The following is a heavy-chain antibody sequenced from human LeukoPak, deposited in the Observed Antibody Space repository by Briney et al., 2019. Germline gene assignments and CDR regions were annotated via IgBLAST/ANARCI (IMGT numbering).Heavy chain of an antibody. J-gene: IGHJ6*03. CDR3: ARGITIFGVVGIHNYYYYMDV. Sequence: GASVKVSCKASGYTFTNYAMNWVRQAPGQGLEWMGWINPNSGGTNYAQKFQGRVTMTRDTSISTAYMELSRLRSDDTAVYYCARGITIFGVVGIHNYYYYMDVWGKGTTVTVSS. CDR2: INPNSGGT. D-gene: IGHD3-3*01. V-gene: IGHV1-2*02. CDR1: GYTFTNYA.